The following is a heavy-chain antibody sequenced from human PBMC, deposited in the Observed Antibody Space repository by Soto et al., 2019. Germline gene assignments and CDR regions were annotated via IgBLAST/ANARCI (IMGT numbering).Heavy chain of an antibody. J-gene: IGHJ4*02. CDR3: ARDPGYSGYSQGTYFDY. D-gene: IGHD5-12*01. CDR2: IKQDGSEK. CDR1: GFTFSSYW. V-gene: IGHV3-7*01. Sequence: EVQLVESGGGLVQPGGSLRLSCAASGFTFSSYWMSWVRQAPGKGLEWVANIKQDGSEKYYVDSVKGRFTISRDNAKNSLYLQMNSLRAEDTAVYYCARDPGYSGYSQGTYFDYWGQGTLVTVSS.